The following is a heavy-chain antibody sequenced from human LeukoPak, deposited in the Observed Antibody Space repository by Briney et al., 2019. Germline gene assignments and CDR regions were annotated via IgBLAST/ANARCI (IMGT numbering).Heavy chain of an antibody. CDR2: ISWDGGST. Sequence: PGGSLRLSCAASGFTFSSYSMNWVRQAPGKGLEWVSLISWDGGSTYYADSVKGRFTISRDNSKNSLYLQMNSLRAEDTALYYCAKDGGNDGDYGPNYYYMDVWGKGTTVTVSS. V-gene: IGHV3-43D*03. D-gene: IGHD4-17*01. CDR1: GFTFSSYS. CDR3: AKDGGNDGDYGPNYYYMDV. J-gene: IGHJ6*03.